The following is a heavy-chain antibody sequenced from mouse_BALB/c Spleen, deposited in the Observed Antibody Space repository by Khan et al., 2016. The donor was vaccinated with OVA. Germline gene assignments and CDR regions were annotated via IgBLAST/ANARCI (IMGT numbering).Heavy chain of an antibody. V-gene: IGHV1S56*01. CDR2: IYPGNINT. CDR1: GYTFTSYY. CDR3: ARDDYFVGDAMDY. J-gene: IGHJ4*01. Sequence: QVQLQQSGPELMKPGASVRISCKASGYTFTSYYIHWVKQRPGQGLEWIGWIYPGNINTKYNEKFKGKATLTADKSSSTAYMQLSSLTSEDSAVYFCARDDYFVGDAMDYWGQGTSVTVSS. D-gene: IGHD2-4*01.